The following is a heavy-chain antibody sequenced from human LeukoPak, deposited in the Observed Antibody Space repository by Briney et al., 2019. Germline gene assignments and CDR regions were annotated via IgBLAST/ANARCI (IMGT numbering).Heavy chain of an antibody. CDR3: ARDVVVVPAAIRPFDY. D-gene: IGHD2-2*02. CDR1: GYTFTSYG. Sequence: ASVKVSCKASGYTFTSYGISWVRQAPGQGLEWMGWISAYNGNTNYAQKLQGRVTMTTDTSTSTAYMELRSLRSDDTAVYYCARDVVVVPAAIRPFDYWGQGTLVTVSS. CDR2: ISAYNGNT. V-gene: IGHV1-18*01. J-gene: IGHJ4*02.